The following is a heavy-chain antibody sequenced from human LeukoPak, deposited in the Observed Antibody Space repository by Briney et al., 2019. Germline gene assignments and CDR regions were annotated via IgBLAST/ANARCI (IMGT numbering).Heavy chain of an antibody. CDR2: IRAYNGNT. Sequence: ASVKVSCKASGYTFTSYGISWVRQAPGQGLEWMRWIRAYNGNTNYAQKLQGRVTMTRNTSISTAYMELSSLRSEDTAVYYCARAGGYCGRISCPYYFDYWGQGSLVAVSS. CDR1: GYTFTSYG. J-gene: IGHJ4*02. V-gene: IGHV1-18*01. CDR3: ARAGGYCGRISCPYYFDY. D-gene: IGHD2-15*01.